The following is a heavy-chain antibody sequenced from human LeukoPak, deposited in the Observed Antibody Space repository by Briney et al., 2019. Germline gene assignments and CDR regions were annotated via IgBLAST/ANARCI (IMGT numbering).Heavy chain of an antibody. CDR2: ISAGGGNT. J-gene: IGHJ5*02. D-gene: IGHD5-18*01. Sequence: GGSLRLSCAASGFTFSSYAMTWVRHSSGKGLDWVSAISAGGGNTYYADSVKGRFTISRDNSKNTLYLQMNSLRAEDTAVYYCAKDFAAMGLAWGQGTLVTVSS. CDR1: GFTFSSYA. V-gene: IGHV3-23*01. CDR3: AKDFAAMGLA.